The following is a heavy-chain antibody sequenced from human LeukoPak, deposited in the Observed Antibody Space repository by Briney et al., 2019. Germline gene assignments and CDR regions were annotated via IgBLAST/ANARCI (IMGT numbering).Heavy chain of an antibody. CDR3: AREVTTASDY. D-gene: IGHD4-11*01. V-gene: IGHV3-21*05. J-gene: IGHJ4*02. CDR1: GFTFSSYE. CDR2: ISSSSSYI. Sequence: GGSLRLSCAVSGFTFSSYEMNWVRQAPGKGLEWVSYISSSSSYIYYADSVKGRFTISRDNAKNSLYLQMNSLRAEDTAVYYCAREVTTASDYWGQGTLVTVSS.